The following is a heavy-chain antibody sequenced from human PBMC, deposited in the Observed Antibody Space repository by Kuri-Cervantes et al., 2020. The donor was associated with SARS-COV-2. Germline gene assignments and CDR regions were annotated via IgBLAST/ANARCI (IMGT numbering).Heavy chain of an antibody. Sequence: GESLKISCAASGFTFSGHWIHWVRQAPGKGLVWVSSISGSGGSTYYADSVKGRFTISRDNSKNTLYLQMNSLRAEDTAVYYCAKDLRTMVRGIAYGMDVWGQGTSVTVSS. CDR2: ISGSGGST. V-gene: IGHV3-23*01. CDR1: GFTFSGHW. D-gene: IGHD3-10*01. J-gene: IGHJ6*02. CDR3: AKDLRTMVRGIAYGMDV.